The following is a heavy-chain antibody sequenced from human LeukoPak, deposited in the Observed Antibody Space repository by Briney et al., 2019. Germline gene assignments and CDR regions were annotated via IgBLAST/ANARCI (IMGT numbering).Heavy chain of an antibody. CDR1: GFTFSSYW. CDR2: IKQDGSEK. CDR3: ARDRITMVRGVITNWFDP. V-gene: IGHV3-7*01. D-gene: IGHD3-10*01. J-gene: IGHJ5*02. Sequence: GGSLRLSCAASGFTFSSYWMSWVRQAPGKGLEWVANIKQDGSEKYYVDSVKGRFTISRDNAKNSLYLQMNSLRAEDTAVYYCARDRITMVRGVITNWFDPWGQGTLVTVSS.